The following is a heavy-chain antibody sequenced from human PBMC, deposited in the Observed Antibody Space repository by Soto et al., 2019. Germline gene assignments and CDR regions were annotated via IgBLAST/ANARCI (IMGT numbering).Heavy chain of an antibody. V-gene: IGHV4-31*03. J-gene: IGHJ5*02. D-gene: IGHD3-10*01. CDR1: GGSISSGDYY. CDR2: MYYSGTT. Sequence: QVQLQESGPGLVKPSQTLSLTCTVSGGSISSGDYYWSWIRQHPGKGLEWIGYMYYSGTTYYNPSLKSRVTSSEDTAKTRFSLTRSSVTAADTAVYYCARGEASMVRGVSNWFDPWGQGTLVTFSS. CDR3: ARGEASMVRGVSNWFDP.